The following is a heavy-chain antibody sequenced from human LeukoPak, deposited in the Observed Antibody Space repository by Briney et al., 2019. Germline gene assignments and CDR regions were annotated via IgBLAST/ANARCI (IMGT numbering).Heavy chain of an antibody. V-gene: IGHV4-31*03. J-gene: IGHJ4*02. Sequence: SQTLSLTCTVPGGSISSGGYYWRWIRQHPGKGLEWIGYIYYSGSTYYNPSLKSRVTISVDTSKNQFSLKLSSVTAADTAVYYCARAPYSGYGYFDYWGQGTLVTASS. CDR1: GGSISSGGYY. CDR2: IYYSGST. CDR3: ARAPYSGYGYFDY. D-gene: IGHD5-12*01.